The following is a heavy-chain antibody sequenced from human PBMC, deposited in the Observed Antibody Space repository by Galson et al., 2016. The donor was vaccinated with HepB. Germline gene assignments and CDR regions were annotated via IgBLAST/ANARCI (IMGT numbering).Heavy chain of an antibody. CDR2: IIPIFGTP. V-gene: IGHV1-69*13. D-gene: IGHD6-19*01. Sequence: SVKVSCKASGGTFSRNAISWVRQAPGQGLEWMGGIIPIFGTPNYAQKFQGRVTISADESTTTAYMELNSLRSEDTAVYYCAMPVAGTHQYFHHWGQGTLVTVSS. J-gene: IGHJ1*01. CDR3: AMPVAGTHQYFHH. CDR1: GGTFSRNA.